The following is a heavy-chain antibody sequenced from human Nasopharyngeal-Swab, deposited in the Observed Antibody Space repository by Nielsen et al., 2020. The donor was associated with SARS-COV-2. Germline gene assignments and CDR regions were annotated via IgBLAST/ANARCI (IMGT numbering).Heavy chain of an antibody. Sequence: GESLKISCAASGFTFSDYYMSWIRQAPGKGLEWVSYISSSGSTIYYADSVKGRFTISRDNAKNSLYLQMNSLRAEDTAVYYCARVSLGYCSSTSCYGSYYYYYYMDVWGKGTTVTVSS. CDR2: ISSSGSTI. D-gene: IGHD2-2*01. V-gene: IGHV3-11*04. J-gene: IGHJ6*03. CDR1: GFTFSDYY. CDR3: ARVSLGYCSSTSCYGSYYYYYYMDV.